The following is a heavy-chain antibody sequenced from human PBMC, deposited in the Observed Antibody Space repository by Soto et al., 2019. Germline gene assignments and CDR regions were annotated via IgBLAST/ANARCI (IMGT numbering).Heavy chain of an antibody. CDR1: GDSISSDNW. J-gene: IGHJ6*02. CDR2: IYHSGST. CDR3: ARDCSGSTSRSYYGMDV. Sequence: QVQLQESGPGLVKPSGTLSLTCAVPGDSISSDNWWSWVRQPPGKGLEWIGEIYHSGSTNYNPSLKSRVTISLDKSKNQFSLKLSSVTAADTAVYYCARDCSGSTSRSYYGMDVWGQATTVAVSS. V-gene: IGHV4-4*02. D-gene: IGHD2-2*01.